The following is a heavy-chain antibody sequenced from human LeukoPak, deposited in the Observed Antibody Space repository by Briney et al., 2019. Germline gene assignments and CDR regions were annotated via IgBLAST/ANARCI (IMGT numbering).Heavy chain of an antibody. CDR2: IYYSGST. CDR1: GGSISSGGYY. V-gene: IGHV4-31*03. J-gene: IGHJ4*02. D-gene: IGHD3-3*01. Sequence: SETLSLTCTVSGGSISSGGYYWSWIRQHPGKGLEWIGYIYYSGSTYYNPSLKSRVTISVDTSKNQFSLKLSSVTVADTAVYYCASADFWSGYYCYWGQGTLVTVSS. CDR3: ASADFWSGYYCY.